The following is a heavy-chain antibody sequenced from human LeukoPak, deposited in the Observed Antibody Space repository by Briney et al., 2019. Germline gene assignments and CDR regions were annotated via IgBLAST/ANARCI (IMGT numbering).Heavy chain of an antibody. CDR1: GFTFSSYW. D-gene: IGHD6-6*01. Sequence: GGSLRLSCAASGFTFSSYWMSWVRQAPGKGLEWVANIKQDGSEKYYVDSVKGRFAISRDNAKSSLYLQVNSLRAEDTAIYYCTRDVTIAARPYYYYYYMDVWGKGTTVTVSS. V-gene: IGHV3-7*01. J-gene: IGHJ6*03. CDR2: IKQDGSEK. CDR3: TRDVTIAARPYYYYYYMDV.